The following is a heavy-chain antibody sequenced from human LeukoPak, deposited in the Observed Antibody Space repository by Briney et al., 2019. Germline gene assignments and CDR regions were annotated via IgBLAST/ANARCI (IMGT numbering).Heavy chain of an antibody. J-gene: IGHJ5*02. D-gene: IGHD6-6*01. CDR1: GYTFTGYY. CDR3: ARESLAAKWFDP. CDR2: INPSSGGT. Sequence: GASVKVSCKASGYTFTGYYMHWVRQAPGQGLEWMGWINPSSGGTNYAQKFQGRVTMTRDTSISTAYMELSRLRSDDTAVYYCARESLAAKWFDPWGQGTLVTVSS. V-gene: IGHV1-2*02.